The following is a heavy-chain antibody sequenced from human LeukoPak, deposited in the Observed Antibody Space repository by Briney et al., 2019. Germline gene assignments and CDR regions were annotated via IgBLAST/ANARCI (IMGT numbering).Heavy chain of an antibody. CDR1: GGSISSDSYY. J-gene: IGHJ4*02. CDR3: ARRVPSGSGSYDFDY. Sequence: SETLSLTCTVSGGSISSDSYYWGWIRQPPGKGLEWIGSINYSGTTYYNPSLKSRVTISVDTSKNQFSLKASSVTAADTAVYYCARRVPSGSGSYDFDYWGQGTLVTDSS. D-gene: IGHD3-10*01. CDR2: INYSGTT. V-gene: IGHV4-39*01.